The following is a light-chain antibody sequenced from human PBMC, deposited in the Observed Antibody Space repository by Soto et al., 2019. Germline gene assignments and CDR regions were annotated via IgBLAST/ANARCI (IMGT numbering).Light chain of an antibody. Sequence: QSVLTQPASVSGSPGLSITISCTGTSSDVGSYNLVSWYQQQPGKAPKLMIYEVSKRPSGVSNRFSGSKSGNTASLTISGLQAEDEADYYCSSYAGRSTYVFGTGTKLTVL. J-gene: IGLJ1*01. CDR2: EVS. V-gene: IGLV2-23*02. CDR1: SSDVGSYNL. CDR3: SSYAGRSTYV.